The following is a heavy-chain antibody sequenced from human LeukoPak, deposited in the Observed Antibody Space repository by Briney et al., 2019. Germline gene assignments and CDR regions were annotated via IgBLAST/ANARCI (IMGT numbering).Heavy chain of an antibody. D-gene: IGHD2-15*01. V-gene: IGHV4-34*01. J-gene: IGHJ5*02. Sequence: SETLSLTCAVYGGSFSGYYWSWIRQPPGKGLEWIGEINHSGSTNYNPSLKSRVTISVDTSKNQFSLKLSAVTAANSAVYYCARGTPYSHRFDPWGQGTLVTVSS. CDR1: GGSFSGYY. CDR2: INHSGST. CDR3: ARGTPYSHRFDP.